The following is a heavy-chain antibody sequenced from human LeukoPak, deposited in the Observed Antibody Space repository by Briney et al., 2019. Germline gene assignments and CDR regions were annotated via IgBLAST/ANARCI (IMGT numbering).Heavy chain of an antibody. CDR2: IYSGGNT. J-gene: IGHJ4*02. D-gene: IGHD6-13*01. Sequence: GGSLRLSCVASGFTVSSDYMTWVRQAPGKGLEWVSVIYSGGNTYYADSVKGRFTISRDNSKNTLYLQMNSLRAEDTAVYYCASQADSSSWPGRLYYFDYWGQGTLVTVSS. V-gene: IGHV3-66*04. CDR1: GFTVSSDY. CDR3: ASQADSSSWPGRLYYFDY.